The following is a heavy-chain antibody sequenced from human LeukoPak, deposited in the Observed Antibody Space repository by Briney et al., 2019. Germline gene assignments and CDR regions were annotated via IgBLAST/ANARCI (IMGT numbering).Heavy chain of an antibody. J-gene: IGHJ4*02. CDR3: ARRLGYCSGGSCYAYDY. V-gene: IGHV1-69*05. D-gene: IGHD2-15*01. CDR2: IIPIFGTA. Sequence: SVKVSCKASGDTFSSYAISWVRQAPGQGLEWMGGIIPIFGTANYAQKLQGRVTMTTDTSTSTAYMELRSLRSDDTAVYYCARRLGYCSGGSCYAYDYWGQGTLVTVSS. CDR1: GDTFSSYA.